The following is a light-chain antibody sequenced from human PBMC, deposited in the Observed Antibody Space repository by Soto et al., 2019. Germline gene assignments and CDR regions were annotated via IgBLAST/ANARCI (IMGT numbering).Light chain of an antibody. CDR3: QQSYRAPYT. CDR2: AAS. J-gene: IGKJ2*01. Sequence: IQLTQSPSSLSTSVGDSVTITCRASQSISNFLNWYQHKPGKAPDLLIYAASTLFSGVPSRFRGSGSGTGFTLTITSLQPEDFATYYCQQSYRAPYTFGQGTKVDIK. V-gene: IGKV1-39*01. CDR1: QSISNF.